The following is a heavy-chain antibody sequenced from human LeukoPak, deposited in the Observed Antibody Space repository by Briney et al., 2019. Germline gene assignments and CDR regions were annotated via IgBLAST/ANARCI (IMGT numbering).Heavy chain of an antibody. CDR2: SNGDGTDT. CDR3: ASKWHGVCQL. J-gene: IGHJ4*02. D-gene: IGHD2-8*01. CDR1: AACSLNYP. Sequence: GSRSPARFPAACSLNYPCTGCVSHAPGMGLVWVSRSNGDGTDTIYADSVKGRFTFSRDNAKKTLYPQMNSLRAEGTAVYYCASKWHGVCQLWRQETLVTVSS. V-gene: IGHV3-74*01.